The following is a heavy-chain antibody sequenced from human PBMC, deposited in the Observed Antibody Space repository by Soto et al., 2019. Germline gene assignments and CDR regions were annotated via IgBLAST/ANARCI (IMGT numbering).Heavy chain of an antibody. D-gene: IGHD3-10*01. CDR2: IYYSGST. V-gene: IGHV4-39*01. Sequence: QLQLQESGPGLVKPSETLSLTCTVSGGSISSRSYYWGWIRQPPGKGLEWIGRIYYSGSTYYNPSLKSRVTVSVDTSKNQFSLKLSSVTAADPAVYYCATLWGQDWGQGTLVTVSS. CDR1: GGSISSRSYY. J-gene: IGHJ4*02. CDR3: ATLWGQD.